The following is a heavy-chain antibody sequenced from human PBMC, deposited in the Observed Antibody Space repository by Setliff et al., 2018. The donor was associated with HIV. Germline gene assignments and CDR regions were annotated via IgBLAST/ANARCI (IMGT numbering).Heavy chain of an antibody. J-gene: IGHJ6*02. CDR2: INHSGST. D-gene: IGHD3-10*01. CDR1: GGSFSGYY. V-gene: IGHV4-34*01. CDR3: ARAASYYGSGSHRYYAMDV. Sequence: SETLSLTCAVYGGSFSGYYWSWIRQPPGKGLEWIGEINHSGSTNYNPSLKSRVTILVDTSNNQFSLKLSSVTAADTAVYYCARAASYYGSGSHRYYAMDVWGRGTTVTVSS.